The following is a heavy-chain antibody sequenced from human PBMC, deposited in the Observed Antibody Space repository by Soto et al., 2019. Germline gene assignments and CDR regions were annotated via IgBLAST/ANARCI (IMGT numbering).Heavy chain of an antibody. CDR2: INASNGST. V-gene: IGHV1-3*01. D-gene: IGHD6-6*01. J-gene: IGHJ4*02. CDR3: AKREYSSSSVVEDYFDY. Sequence: ASVKVSCKASGYTFTSYAIHWVRQSPGQRLEWVAGINASNGSTNYSQKFQGRFTISRDNSKNTLYLQMNSLRAEDTAVYYCAKREYSSSSVVEDYFDYWGQGTLVTVSS. CDR1: GYTFTSYA.